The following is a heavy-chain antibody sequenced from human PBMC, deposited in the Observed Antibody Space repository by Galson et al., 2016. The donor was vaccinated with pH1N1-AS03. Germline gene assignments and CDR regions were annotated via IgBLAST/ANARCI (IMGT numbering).Heavy chain of an antibody. D-gene: IGHD3-9*01. J-gene: IGHJ4*02. CDR2: IYHGGTT. CDR1: GSSIISDNY. V-gene: IGHV4-38-2*01. Sequence: SETLSLTCGVSGSSIISDNYWGWIRQPPERGLEWIGSIYHGGTTYYNPSLKSRVTVSVDTSKNQFSLKLTSVTAADTAVDYCASLVVDYDILTGYYHYFDNWGQGTLVSVSS. CDR3: ASLVVDYDILTGYYHYFDN.